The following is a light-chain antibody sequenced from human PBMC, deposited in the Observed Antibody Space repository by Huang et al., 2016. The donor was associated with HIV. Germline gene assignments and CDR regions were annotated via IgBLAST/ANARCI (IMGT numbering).Light chain of an antibody. V-gene: IGKV3-15*01. J-gene: IGKJ5*01. Sequence: EVVMTQSPAILSVSPGERAALSCRASQSVNTNLAWYQQRPGQAPRLLIHGAATRAPVIPARFSGSGSGTEFTLTISSLQSEDFAVYYCQQYNNWPITFGQGTRLEIK. CDR2: GAA. CDR3: QQYNNWPIT. CDR1: QSVNTN.